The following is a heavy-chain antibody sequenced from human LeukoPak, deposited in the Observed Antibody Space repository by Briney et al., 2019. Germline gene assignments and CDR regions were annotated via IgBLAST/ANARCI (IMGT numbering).Heavy chain of an antibody. CDR1: GFTFSSSA. D-gene: IGHD2-2*02. V-gene: IGHV3-23*01. Sequence: GGSLRLSCAASGFTFSSSAMSWVRQAPGKGLEWVSASSGSGGGSYYADSVKGRFTISRDTSKNTLSLQVNSLRVEDTAVYYCAKGIGRYLFDSWGQGTLVTVSS. CDR3: AKGIGRYLFDS. CDR2: SSGSGGGS. J-gene: IGHJ4*02.